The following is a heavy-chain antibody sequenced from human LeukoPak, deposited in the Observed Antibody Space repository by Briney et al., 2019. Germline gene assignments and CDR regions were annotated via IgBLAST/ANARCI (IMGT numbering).Heavy chain of an antibody. Sequence: ASVKVSCKASGYTFTSYGISWVRQAPGQGLEWMVWISAYNGNTNYAQKLQGRVTMTTDTSTSTAYMELRSLRSDDTAVYYCARDRPTVTTRYYYYGMDVWGQGTTVTVSS. D-gene: IGHD4-17*01. V-gene: IGHV1-18*01. CDR1: GYTFTSYG. J-gene: IGHJ6*02. CDR2: ISAYNGNT. CDR3: ARDRPTVTTRYYYYGMDV.